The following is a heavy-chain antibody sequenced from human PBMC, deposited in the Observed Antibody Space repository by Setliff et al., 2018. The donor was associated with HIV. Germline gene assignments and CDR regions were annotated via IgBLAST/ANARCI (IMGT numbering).Heavy chain of an antibody. V-gene: IGHV4-61*08. J-gene: IGHJ5*02. Sequence: SETLSLTCTVSGASVSSGGFYWSWIRQPPGKGLEWIGYIYYTGSTYYNPSLKSRVTISVDTSKNQFSLKLSSVTAADTAVYYCARTNYLWFGELYWFDPWGQGTLVTVSS. CDR2: IYYTGST. CDR1: GASVSSGGFY. D-gene: IGHD3-10*01. CDR3: ARTNYLWFGELYWFDP.